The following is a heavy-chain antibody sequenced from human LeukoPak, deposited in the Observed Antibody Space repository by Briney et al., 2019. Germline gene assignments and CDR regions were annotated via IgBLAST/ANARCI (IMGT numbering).Heavy chain of an antibody. CDR1: GGTFGSYA. V-gene: IGHV1-69*01. D-gene: IGHD6-6*01. Sequence: SVKVSCKVSGGTFGSYAISWVRQAPGQGLEWMGGIIPIFGTANYAQKFQGRVTITADESTSTAYMELSSLRSEDTAVYYCARGLAARRLYYYYMDVWGKGTTVTVSS. CDR3: ARGLAARRLYYYYMDV. CDR2: IIPIFGTA. J-gene: IGHJ6*03.